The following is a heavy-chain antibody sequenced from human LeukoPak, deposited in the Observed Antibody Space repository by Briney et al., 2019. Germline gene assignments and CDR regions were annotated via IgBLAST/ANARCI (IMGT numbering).Heavy chain of an antibody. D-gene: IGHD6-6*01. V-gene: IGHV1-69*13. Sequence: VQVSCKASGYTFTSYGISWVRQAPGQGLEWMGGIIPIFGTANYAQKFQGRVTITADESTSTAYMELSSLRSEDTAVYYCARVGIAARPTWGQGTLVTVSS. CDR1: GYTFTSYG. J-gene: IGHJ5*02. CDR3: ARVGIAARPT. CDR2: IIPIFGTA.